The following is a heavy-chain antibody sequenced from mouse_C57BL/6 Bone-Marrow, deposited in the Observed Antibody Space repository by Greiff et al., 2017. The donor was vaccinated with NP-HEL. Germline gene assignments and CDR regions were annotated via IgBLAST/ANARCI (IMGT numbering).Heavy chain of an antibody. J-gene: IGHJ3*01. V-gene: IGHV5-6*02. CDR3: ASSSTTVGGRFAY. Sequence: DVKLVESGGDLVKPGGSLKLSCAASGFTFSSYGMSWVRQTPDKRLEWVATISSGGSYTYYPDSVKGRFTISRDNAKNTLYLQMSSLKSEDTAMYYWASSSTTVGGRFAYWGQGTLVTVSA. D-gene: IGHD1-1*01. CDR2: ISSGGSYT. CDR1: GFTFSSYG.